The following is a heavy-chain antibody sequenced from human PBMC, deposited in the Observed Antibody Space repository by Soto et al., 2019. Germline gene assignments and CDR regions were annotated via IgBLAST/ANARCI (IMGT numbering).Heavy chain of an antibody. V-gene: IGHV3-23*01. CDR1: GFTFSSYA. J-gene: IGHJ3*02. CDR2: ISGSGGST. D-gene: IGHD2-15*01. Sequence: GGSLRLSCAASGFTFSSYAMSWVRQAPGKGLEWVSAISGSGGSTYYADSVKGRFTISRDNSKNTLYLQMNSLRAEDTAVYYCAKEVAATLLHTDAFDIWGQGTMVTVSS. CDR3: AKEVAATLLHTDAFDI.